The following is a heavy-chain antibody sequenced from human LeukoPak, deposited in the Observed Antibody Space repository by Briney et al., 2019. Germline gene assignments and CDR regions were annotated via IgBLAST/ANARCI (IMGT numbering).Heavy chain of an antibody. D-gene: IGHD3-16*02. CDR3: ARLRGYDYIWGSYRLRGDFDY. V-gene: IGHV4-34*01. Sequence: PSETLSLTCAVYGGSFSGYYWSWIRQPPGKGLEWIGEINHSGSTNYNPSLKSRVTISVDTSKNQFSLKLSSVTAADTAVYYCARLRGYDYIWGSYRLRGDFDYWGQGTLVTVSS. J-gene: IGHJ4*02. CDR2: INHSGST. CDR1: GGSFSGYY.